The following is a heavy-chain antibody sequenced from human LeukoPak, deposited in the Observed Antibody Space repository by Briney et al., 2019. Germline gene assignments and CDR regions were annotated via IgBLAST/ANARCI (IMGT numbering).Heavy chain of an antibody. D-gene: IGHD1-26*01. CDR3: ARGRGGTYLRRLGAFDH. V-gene: IGHV1-18*01. Sequence: ASVKVSCKASGYTFTSYDVSWVRQAPGQGLEWMGWVSVSNGHTNYAQKVQGRVTMTTDTSTTTAYMELRSLRSDDTAVYYCARGRGGTYLRRLGAFDHWGQGTLVTVSS. CDR1: GYTFTSYD. J-gene: IGHJ3*01. CDR2: VSVSNGHT.